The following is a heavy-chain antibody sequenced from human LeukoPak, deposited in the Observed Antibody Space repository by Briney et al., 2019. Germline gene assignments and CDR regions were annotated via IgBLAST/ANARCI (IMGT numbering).Heavy chain of an antibody. Sequence: GGSLRLSCAGSGFTSSSYAMSWVRQAPGQGLDWVSGIGGGDGGTYYTDSVKGRFTIFRDISKNTLYLQMNSLRAEDTAVYYCAREGPSVDWGAFDIWGQGTMVTVSS. CDR1: GFTSSSYA. V-gene: IGHV3-23*01. D-gene: IGHD3-16*01. J-gene: IGHJ3*02. CDR3: AREGPSVDWGAFDI. CDR2: IGGGDGGT.